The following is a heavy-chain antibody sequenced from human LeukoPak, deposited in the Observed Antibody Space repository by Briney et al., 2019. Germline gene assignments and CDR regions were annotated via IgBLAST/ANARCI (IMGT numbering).Heavy chain of an antibody. Sequence: ASVKVSCKASGYTFTSYGISWVRQAPGQGLEWMGWISAYNGNTNYAQKLQGRVTMTTDTSTSTAYMELRSLRSDDTAVYYCAKTYYYDSSGYSPFDNWGQGTLVTVSS. V-gene: IGHV1-18*01. D-gene: IGHD3-22*01. J-gene: IGHJ4*02. CDR1: GYTFTSYG. CDR2: ISAYNGNT. CDR3: AKTYYYDSSGYSPFDN.